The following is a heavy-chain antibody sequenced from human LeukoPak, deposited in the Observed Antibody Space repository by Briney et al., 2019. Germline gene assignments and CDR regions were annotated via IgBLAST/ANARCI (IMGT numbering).Heavy chain of an antibody. CDR2: IKQDGSEK. Sequence: GGSLRLSCAASGFTFSSYWMSWVRQASGKGLEWVANIKQDGSEKYYVDSVKGRFTISRDNAKNSLYLQMNSLRAEDTAVYYCARTYYDFWSGYSPFDYWGQGTLVTVSS. J-gene: IGHJ4*02. CDR3: ARTYYDFWSGYSPFDY. CDR1: GFTFSSYW. V-gene: IGHV3-7*01. D-gene: IGHD3-3*01.